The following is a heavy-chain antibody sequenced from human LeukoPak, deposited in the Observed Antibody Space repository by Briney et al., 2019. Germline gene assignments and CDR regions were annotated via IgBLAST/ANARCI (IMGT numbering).Heavy chain of an antibody. D-gene: IGHD6-13*01. CDR3: AKAHFRDSSSWAHFDY. J-gene: IGHJ4*02. CDR1: GFTFDDYA. Sequence: GGSLRLSCAASGFTFDDYAMHWVRQAPGKGLEWVSGISWNSGSIGYADSVKGRFTISRDNAKNSLYLQMNSLRAEDTALYYCAKAHFRDSSSWAHFDYWGQGTLVTVSS. V-gene: IGHV3-9*01. CDR2: ISWNSGSI.